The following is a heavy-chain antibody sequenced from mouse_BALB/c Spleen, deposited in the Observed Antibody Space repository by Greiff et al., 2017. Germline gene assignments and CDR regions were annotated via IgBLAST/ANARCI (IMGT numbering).Heavy chain of an antibody. CDR2: ISYSGST. D-gene: IGHD4-1*01. CDR1: GDSITSGY. Sequence: EVQLQQSGPSLVKPSQTLSLTCSVTGDSITSGYWNWIRKFPGNKLEYMGYISYSGSTYYNPSLKSRISITRDTSKNQYYLQLNSVTTEDTATYYCARNWDGGWYFDVWGAGTTVTVSA. J-gene: IGHJ1*01. V-gene: IGHV3-8*02. CDR3: ARNWDGGWYFDV.